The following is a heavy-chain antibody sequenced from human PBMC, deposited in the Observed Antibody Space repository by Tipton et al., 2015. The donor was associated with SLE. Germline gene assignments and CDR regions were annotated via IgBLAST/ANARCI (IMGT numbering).Heavy chain of an antibody. Sequence: TLSLTCTVSGDDVSRGVYYWSWIRQHPGKGLEWIGHIYYSGGTYYNPSLKSRITISVDKSKNYFSLRLRSVTAADTAVYYCAKGWEQQLDYFDYWGQGTLFTVSS. CDR1: GDDVSRGVYY. J-gene: IGHJ4*02. V-gene: IGHV4-30-4*01. CDR3: AKGWEQQLDYFDY. D-gene: IGHD6-13*01. CDR2: IYYSGGT.